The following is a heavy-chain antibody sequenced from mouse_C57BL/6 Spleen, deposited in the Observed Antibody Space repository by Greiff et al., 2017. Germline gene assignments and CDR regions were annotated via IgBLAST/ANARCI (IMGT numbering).Heavy chain of an antibody. J-gene: IGHJ4*01. V-gene: IGHV5-16*01. CDR3: ARRDDDYAMDY. D-gene: IGHD2-14*01. CDR1: GFTFSDYY. CDR2: INYDGSST. Sequence: EVNVVESEGGLVQPGSSMKLSCTASGFTFSDYYMAWVRQVPEKGLEWVANINYDGSSTYYLDSLKSRFIISRDNAKNILYLQMSSLKSEDTATYYCARRDDDYAMDYWGQGTSVTVSS.